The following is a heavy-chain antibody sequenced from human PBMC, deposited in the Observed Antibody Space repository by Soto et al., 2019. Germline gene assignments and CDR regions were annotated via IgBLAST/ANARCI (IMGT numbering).Heavy chain of an antibody. CDR2: ISHDGSIS. V-gene: IGHV3-30-3*01. D-gene: IGHD3-9*01. CDR1: GFSFSTYA. Sequence: QVQLVESGGGVVWPGRSLRLSCAASGFSFSTYAMHWVRQAPGKGLEWVSVISHDGSISHYADSVEGRFIISRDDSKDTVDLRMNSLRTEDTAIYYCVRDDWHVETLFDHWGQGTLVTVAS. CDR3: VRDDWHVETLFDH. J-gene: IGHJ4*02.